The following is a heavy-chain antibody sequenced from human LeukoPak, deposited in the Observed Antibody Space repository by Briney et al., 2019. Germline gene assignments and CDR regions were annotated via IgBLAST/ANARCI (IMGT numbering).Heavy chain of an antibody. D-gene: IGHD6-19*01. J-gene: IGHJ2*01. CDR1: GGSISSYY. Sequence: PSETLSLTCTVSGGSISSYYWSWIRQPPGKGLEWIGEIYYRGSTNYNPSLKSRVTISVATSKNQFSLKLSSVTAADTAVYYCASSGWLYWYFDLWGRGTLVTVSS. V-gene: IGHV4-59*08. CDR3: ASSGWLYWYFDL. CDR2: IYYRGST.